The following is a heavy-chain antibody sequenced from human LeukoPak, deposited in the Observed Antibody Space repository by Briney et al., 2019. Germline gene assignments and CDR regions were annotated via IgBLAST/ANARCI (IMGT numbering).Heavy chain of an antibody. D-gene: IGHD2-2*01. J-gene: IGHJ1*01. V-gene: IGHV3-30-3*01. CDR2: ISYDGSNK. Sequence: GRSLRLSCAASGFTFSSYAMHWVRQAPGKGLEWVAVISYDGSNKYYADSVKGRFTISRDNSKNTLYLQMNSLRAEDTAVYYCARGEVVPVEYFQHWGQGTLVTVSS. CDR1: GFTFSSYA. CDR3: ARGEVVPVEYFQH.